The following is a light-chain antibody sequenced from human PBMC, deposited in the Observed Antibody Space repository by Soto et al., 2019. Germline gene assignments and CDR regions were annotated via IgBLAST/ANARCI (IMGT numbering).Light chain of an antibody. CDR1: QTISSW. CDR2: KAS. V-gene: IGKV1-5*03. Sequence: DIQMTQSASTLSGSVGDRVTITCRASQTISSWLAWYQQKPGKAPKLLIYKASTLKSGVPSRFSGSGSGTEFTLTISSLQHDDFATYYCQHYNSYSEAFGQGTKLDI. J-gene: IGKJ1*01. CDR3: QHYNSYSEA.